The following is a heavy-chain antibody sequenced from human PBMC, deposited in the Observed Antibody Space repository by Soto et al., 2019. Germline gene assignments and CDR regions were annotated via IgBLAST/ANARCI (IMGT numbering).Heavy chain of an antibody. Sequence: QITLKEAGPTLVKPTQTLTLTCSFSGFSLSTTGVGVGWIRQSPGKALEWLAIIYWDNDKRYSPSLKSRVTITKDTSKNQVVLTVTNMDPGDTGTYYCPRALWGGELHGGQGSVVTVSS. V-gene: IGHV2-5*02. CDR3: PRALWGGELH. D-gene: IGHD3-10*01. CDR1: GFSLSTTGVG. J-gene: IGHJ4*02. CDR2: IYWDNDK.